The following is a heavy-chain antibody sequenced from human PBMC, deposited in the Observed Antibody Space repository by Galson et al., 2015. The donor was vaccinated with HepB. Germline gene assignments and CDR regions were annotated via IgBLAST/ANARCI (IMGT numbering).Heavy chain of an antibody. CDR3: APRPGDYLGPGF. V-gene: IGHV3-23*01. J-gene: IGHJ4*02. Sequence: SLRLSCAVSGFPFGTYAMSWVRQAPGKGLECLAAITGSDSRTFYADSIKGRFTISRDNSRDTLYLQMNSLRADDTAVYYCAPRPGDYLGPGFWGLGTPVTVSS. CDR1: GFPFGTYA. D-gene: IGHD4-17*01. CDR2: ITGSDSRT.